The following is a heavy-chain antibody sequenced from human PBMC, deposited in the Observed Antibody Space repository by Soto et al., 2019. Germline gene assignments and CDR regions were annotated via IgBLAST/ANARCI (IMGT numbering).Heavy chain of an antibody. CDR1: GYTFTSYG. CDR3: AAVTAAAYLAAFDI. D-gene: IGHD6-13*01. J-gene: IGHJ3*02. Sequence: GASVKVSCKASGYTFTSYGISWVRQAPGQGLEWIGWISACNGNTNYAQKFQERVTITRDTSTSTAYMELSSLRSEDTAVYYCAAVTAAAYLAAFDIWGQGTMVTVSS. V-gene: IGHV1-18*01. CDR2: ISACNGNT.